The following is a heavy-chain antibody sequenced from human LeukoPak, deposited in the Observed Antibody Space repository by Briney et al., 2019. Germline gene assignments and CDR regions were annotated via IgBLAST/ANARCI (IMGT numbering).Heavy chain of an antibody. V-gene: IGHV4-34*01. Sequence: SETLSLTCAVYGGSFSGYYWSWIRQPPGKGLEWIGEINHSGSTNYNPSLKSRVTISVDTSKNQFSLKLSSVTAADTAVYYCARGDPAFDPWGQGTLVTVSS. CDR3: ARGDPAFDP. CDR1: GGSFSGYY. J-gene: IGHJ5*02. CDR2: INHSGST.